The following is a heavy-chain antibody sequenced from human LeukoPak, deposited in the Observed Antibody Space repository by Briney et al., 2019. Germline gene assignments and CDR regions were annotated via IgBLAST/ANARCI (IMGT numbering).Heavy chain of an antibody. CDR2: IYYSGST. J-gene: IGHJ3*02. V-gene: IGHV4-59*08. CDR3: ARHRGSSYDAFDI. CDR1: GGSISRYF. Sequence: SETLSLTCTVSGGSISRYFWTWIRQSPGEGLEWIGYIYYSGSTNYSPSLKSRVTISVDTSNSRFSLKLNSVTAADTAVYYCARHRGSSYDAFDIWGQGTMVTVSS. D-gene: IGHD1-26*01.